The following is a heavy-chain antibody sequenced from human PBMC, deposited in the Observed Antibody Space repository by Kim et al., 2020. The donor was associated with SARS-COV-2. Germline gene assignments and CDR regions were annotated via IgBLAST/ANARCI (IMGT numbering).Heavy chain of an antibody. CDR3: ARQAITIFGVAPYGMDV. D-gene: IGHD3-3*01. CDR1: GGSISSYY. Sequence: ETLSLTCTVSGGSISSYYWSWIRQPPGKGLEWIGYIYYSGSTNYNPSLKSRVTISVDTSKNQFSLKLSSVTAADTAVYYCARQAITIFGVAPYGMDVWGQGTTVTVSS. V-gene: IGHV4-59*13. J-gene: IGHJ6*02. CDR2: IYYSGST.